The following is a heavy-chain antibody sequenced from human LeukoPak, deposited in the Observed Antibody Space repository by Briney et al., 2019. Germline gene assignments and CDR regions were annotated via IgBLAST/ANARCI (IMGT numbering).Heavy chain of an antibody. V-gene: IGHV4-61*02. CDR3: ATARIAAVGRNPSYYYYGMDV. D-gene: IGHD6-13*01. Sequence: SETLSLTCTVSGGSISSGGYSWSWIRQPAGKGLEWIGRIYTSGTINYNPSLKSRVTMSVDTSKNQFSLELSSVTAADTAVYYCATARIAAVGRNPSYYYYGMDVWAQGTTVTVSS. CDR2: IYTSGTI. CDR1: GGSISSGGYS. J-gene: IGHJ6*02.